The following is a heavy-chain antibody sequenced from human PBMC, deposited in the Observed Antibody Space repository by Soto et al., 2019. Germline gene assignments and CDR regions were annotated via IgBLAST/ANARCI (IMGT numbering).Heavy chain of an antibody. V-gene: IGHV1-18*01. CDR2: ISAHNGNT. CDR3: XXXXXGXY. CDR1: GYAFTTYG. Sequence: QVHLVQSGAEVKKPGASVKVSCQASGYAFTTYGITWVRQAPGQGLEWMGWISAHNGNTNYAQKLQGRVTVTRDTXXXXXXXXXXXXXXXXXXXXXXXXXXXGXYWGQGALVTVSS. J-gene: IGHJ4*02.